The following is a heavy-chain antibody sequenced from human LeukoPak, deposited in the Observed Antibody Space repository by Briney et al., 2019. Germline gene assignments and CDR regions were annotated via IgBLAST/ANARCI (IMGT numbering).Heavy chain of an antibody. V-gene: IGHV3-73*01. CDR3: ARPRVGATGWFDP. D-gene: IGHD1-26*01. CDR2: IRSKANSYAT. Sequence: PGESLRLSCAASGFTFSGSAMHWVRQASGKGLEWVGRIRSKANSYATAYAASVKGRFTMSRDDSKNTAYLQMDSLRAEDTAVYYCARPRVGATGWFDPWGQGTLVTVSS. CDR1: GFTFSGSA. J-gene: IGHJ5*02.